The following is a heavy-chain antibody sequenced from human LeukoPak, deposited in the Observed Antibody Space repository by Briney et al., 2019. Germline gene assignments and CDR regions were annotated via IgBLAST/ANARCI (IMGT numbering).Heavy chain of an antibody. V-gene: IGHV1-2*06. J-gene: IGHJ3*02. CDR3: AGEDNSSGYRPFNI. CDR2: INPNNGGT. D-gene: IGHD3-22*01. Sequence: ASVKVSCKASGYTFTGYYIHWVRQAPGQGLDWMGRINPNNGGTNYAQKFQGRVTMTRDMSMSTAYMELSRLRSDDTAVYYCAGEDNSSGYRPFNIWGQGTMVTVPS. CDR1: GYTFTGYY.